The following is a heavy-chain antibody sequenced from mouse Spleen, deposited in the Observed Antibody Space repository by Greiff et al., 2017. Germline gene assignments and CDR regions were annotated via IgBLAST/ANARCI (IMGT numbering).Heavy chain of an antibody. J-gene: IGHJ4*01. V-gene: IGHV2-6*03. CDR3: ARGSSYVWAMDY. D-gene: IGHD1-1*01. Sequence: QVQLKETGPGLVAPSQSLSITCTVSGFSLTSYGVHWVRQPPGKGLEWLVVIWSDGSTNYNSALKSRLSISKDNSKSQVFLKMNSLQTDDTAMYYCARGSSYVWAMDYWGQGTSVTVSS. CDR2: IWSDGST. CDR1: GFSLTSYG.